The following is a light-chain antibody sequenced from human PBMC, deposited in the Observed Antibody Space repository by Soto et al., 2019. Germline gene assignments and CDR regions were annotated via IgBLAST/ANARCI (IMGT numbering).Light chain of an antibody. CDR3: LQDNNWPQST. Sequence: EIVLTQSPVTLSVSPGERATLSCRASQSVSTNLAWYQQKLGQAPRVLIYGSSSRATGVPTRFSGSGSGTEFTLTINSLQSEDSGIYYCLQDNNWPQSTFGQGTRLEIK. V-gene: IGKV3-15*01. CDR1: QSVSTN. J-gene: IGKJ5*01. CDR2: GSS.